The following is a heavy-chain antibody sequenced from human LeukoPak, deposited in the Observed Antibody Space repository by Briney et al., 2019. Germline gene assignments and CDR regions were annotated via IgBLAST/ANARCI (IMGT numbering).Heavy chain of an antibody. J-gene: IGHJ4*02. Sequence: PGGSLRLSCAASGFTFGSYSMNWVRQVPGKGLEWVSHISSSSGTKNSADSVKGRFSISRDNAKNSVFLQMNSLRDDDTGVYYCARESNWNFDYWGQGTLVAVSS. CDR1: GFTFGSYS. V-gene: IGHV3-48*02. CDR2: ISSSSGTK. CDR3: ARESNWNFDY. D-gene: IGHD1-1*01.